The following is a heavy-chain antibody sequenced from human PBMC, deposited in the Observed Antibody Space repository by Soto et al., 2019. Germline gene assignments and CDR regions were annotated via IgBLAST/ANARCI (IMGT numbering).Heavy chain of an antibody. V-gene: IGHV1-18*01. CDR1: SYTFTSYG. J-gene: IGHJ3*02. D-gene: IGHD6-19*01. CDR2: ISAYNGNT. CDR3: ARESLYSSGWDAFDI. Sequence: ASVKVSCKASSYTFTSYGISWVRQAPGQGLEWMGWISAYNGNTNYAQKLQGRVTMTTDTSTSTAYMELRSLRSDDTAVYYCARESLYSSGWDAFDIWGQGTMVTVSS.